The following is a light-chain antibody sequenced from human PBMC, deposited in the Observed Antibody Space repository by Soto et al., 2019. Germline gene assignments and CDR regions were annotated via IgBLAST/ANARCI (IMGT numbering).Light chain of an antibody. Sequence: QSALTQPASVSGSPGQSITISCTGTSSDVGGYNYVSWYQQHPGKAPKLMMYEVTKRPSGVSNRFSGSRSGNTASLAISGLQSEDEAEYYCNSYTSSSTFVFGTGTKLTVL. V-gene: IGLV2-14*01. CDR3: NSYTSSSTFV. J-gene: IGLJ1*01. CDR2: EVT. CDR1: SSDVGGYNY.